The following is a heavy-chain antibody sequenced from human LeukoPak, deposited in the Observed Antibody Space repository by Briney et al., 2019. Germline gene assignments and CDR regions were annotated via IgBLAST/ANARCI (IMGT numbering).Heavy chain of an antibody. CDR1: GFTFSNYE. CDR2: ISSSGSTI. CDR3: AREGGSGWYDAFDI. Sequence: GGSLRLSCAASGFTFSNYEMNWVRQAPGKGLEWISYISSSGSTIYYADSAKGRFTIARDNAKNSLYLQMNSLRAEDTAVYYCAREGGSGWYDAFDIRGQGTMVTVSS. J-gene: IGHJ3*02. D-gene: IGHD6-19*01. V-gene: IGHV3-48*03.